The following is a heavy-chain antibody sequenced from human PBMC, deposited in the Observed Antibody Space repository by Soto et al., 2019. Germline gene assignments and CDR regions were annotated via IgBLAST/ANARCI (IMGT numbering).Heavy chain of an antibody. V-gene: IGHV3-11*06. CDR3: XRVATRGYYDSSGYVDY. D-gene: IGHD3-22*01. J-gene: IGHJ4*02. CDR2: ISSSSSYT. CDR1: GFTFSDYY. Sequence: GGSLRLSCAASGFTFSDYYMSWIRQAPGKGLEWVSYISSSSSYTNYADSVKGRFTISRDNAKNSLYLQMNSLRAEDTAVYYCXRVATRGYYDSSGYVDYWGQGTLVTVSS.